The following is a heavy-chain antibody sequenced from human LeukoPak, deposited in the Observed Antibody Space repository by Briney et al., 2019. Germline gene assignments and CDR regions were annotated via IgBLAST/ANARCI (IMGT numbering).Heavy chain of an antibody. CDR1: GFTFSSYS. Sequence: TGGSLRLSCAASGFTFSSYSMNWVRQAPGKGLEWVSSISSSSPYIYYTDSVKGRFTISRDNAKNSLYLQMNSLKTADTAVYYCSRHSETYGDLFDCCGQGTQVTVSS. D-gene: IGHD4-17*01. J-gene: IGHJ4*02. CDR3: SRHSETYGDLFDC. V-gene: IGHV3-21*03. CDR2: ISSSSPYI.